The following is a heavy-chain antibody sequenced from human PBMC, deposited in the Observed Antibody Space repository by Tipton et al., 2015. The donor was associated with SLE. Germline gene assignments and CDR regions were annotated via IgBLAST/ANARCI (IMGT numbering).Heavy chain of an antibody. CDR1: GFTFSSYT. D-gene: IGHD2-21*02. CDR3: AKDITGDLDDAFDM. J-gene: IGHJ3*02. V-gene: IGHV3-64*02. Sequence: SLRLSCVASGFTFSSYTIHWVRQAPGKGLEYVSGISGNEGTTNYADSVKGRFTISRDNSKNTLYLQMGSLRAEDTALYFCAKDITGDLDDAFDMWGRGTMVTVSS. CDR2: ISGNEGTT.